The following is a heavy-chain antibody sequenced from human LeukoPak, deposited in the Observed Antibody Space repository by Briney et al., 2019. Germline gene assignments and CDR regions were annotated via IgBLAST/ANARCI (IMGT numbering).Heavy chain of an antibody. J-gene: IGHJ6*03. V-gene: IGHV3-33*01. CDR2: IWYDGSNK. CDR3: AREPKLRYFDWFDSGYYMDV. CDR1: GFTFSSYG. Sequence: PGGSLRLSCAASGFTFSSYGMHWVRQAPGKGLEWVAVIWYDGSNKYYADSVKGRFTISRDNSKNTLYLQMNSLRAEDTAVYYCAREPKLRYFDWFDSGYYMDVWGKGTTATVSS. D-gene: IGHD3-9*01.